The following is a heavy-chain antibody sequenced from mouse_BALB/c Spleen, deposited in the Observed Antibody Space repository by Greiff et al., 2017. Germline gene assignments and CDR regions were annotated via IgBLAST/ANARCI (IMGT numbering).Heavy chain of an antibody. V-gene: IGHV14-3*02. Sequence: EVQLQQSGAELVKPGASVKLSCTASGFNIKDTYMHWVKQRPEQGLEWIGRIDPANGNTKYDPKFQGKATITADTSSNTAYLQLSSLTSEDTAVYYCASGRAYYRYPYAMDYWGQGTSVTVSS. J-gene: IGHJ4*01. CDR2: IDPANGNT. CDR1: GFNIKDTY. CDR3: ASGRAYYRYPYAMDY. D-gene: IGHD2-14*01.